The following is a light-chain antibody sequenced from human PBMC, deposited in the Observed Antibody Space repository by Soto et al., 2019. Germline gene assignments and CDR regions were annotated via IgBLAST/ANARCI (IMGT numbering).Light chain of an antibody. CDR3: QQYNNWPWT. CDR1: ESVSSN. V-gene: IGKV3-15*01. CDR2: GAS. J-gene: IGKJ1*01. Sequence: EIVMTQSPATLSVSPGERATLSCRASESVSSNLAWYQQKPGQPPRLLIYGASTRATGIPARFSGSGSGTEFTLTISSRQSEDFAVYCCQQYNNWPWTVGQGTKVEIK.